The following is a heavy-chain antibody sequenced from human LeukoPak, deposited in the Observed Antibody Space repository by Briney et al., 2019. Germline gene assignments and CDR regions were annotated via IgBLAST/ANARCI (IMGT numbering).Heavy chain of an antibody. CDR1: GYTFTGYY. Sequence: ASVKVSCKASGYTFTGYYIHYVRQAPGQGLEWMGRIDPYSGDTNYAQKFQGRVTMARDTSISTAYMELSRLRSDDTAVYYCARAYHLNPYYYHSSGHGGWGQGTLVTVSS. J-gene: IGHJ4*02. CDR2: IDPYSGDT. V-gene: IGHV1-2*06. D-gene: IGHD3-22*01. CDR3: ARAYHLNPYYYHSSGHGG.